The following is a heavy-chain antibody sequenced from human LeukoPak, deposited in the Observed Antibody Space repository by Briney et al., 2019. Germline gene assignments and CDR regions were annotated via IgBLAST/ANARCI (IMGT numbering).Heavy chain of an antibody. CDR3: ARGDTAMVTSPYYYYGMDV. D-gene: IGHD5-18*01. CDR1: GYTFTNYG. Sequence: ASVKVSCKASGYTFTNYGISWVRQAPGQGLEWMGWISAYNGNTNYAQKLQGRVTMTTDTSTSTAYMELRSLRSDDTAVYYYARGDTAMVTSPYYYYGMDVWGQGTTVTVSS. J-gene: IGHJ6*02. V-gene: IGHV1-18*01. CDR2: ISAYNGNT.